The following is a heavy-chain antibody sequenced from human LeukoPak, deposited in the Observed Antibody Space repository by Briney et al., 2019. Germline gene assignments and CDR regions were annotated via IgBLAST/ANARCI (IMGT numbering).Heavy chain of an antibody. Sequence: SETLSLTCAVYGGSFSGYYWSWIRQPPGKGLEWIGEINHSGSTNYNPSLKSRVTISVDTSKNQFSLKLSSVTAADTAVYCCARGRARGSYYGYWGQGTLVTVSS. V-gene: IGHV4-34*01. CDR2: INHSGST. D-gene: IGHD1-26*01. J-gene: IGHJ4*02. CDR3: ARGRARGSYYGY. CDR1: GGSFSGYY.